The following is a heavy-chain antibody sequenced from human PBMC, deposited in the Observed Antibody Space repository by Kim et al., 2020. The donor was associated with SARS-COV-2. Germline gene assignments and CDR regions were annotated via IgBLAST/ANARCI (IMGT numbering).Heavy chain of an antibody. J-gene: IGHJ4*02. CDR3: AKAQYGSGSYNRYYFDY. CDR1: GFTFSSYA. CDR2: ISGSGGST. Sequence: GGSLRLSCAASGFTFSSYAMSWVRQAPGKGLEWVSAISGSGGSTYYADSVKGRFTISRDNSKNTLYLQMNSLRAEDTAVYYCAKAQYGSGSYNRYYFDYWGQGTLVTVSS. D-gene: IGHD3-10*01. V-gene: IGHV3-23*01.